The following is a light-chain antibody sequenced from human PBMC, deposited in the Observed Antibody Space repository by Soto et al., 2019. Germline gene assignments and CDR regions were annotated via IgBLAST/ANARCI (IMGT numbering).Light chain of an antibody. V-gene: IGKV3-20*01. CDR3: QQYGSSPIT. J-gene: IGKJ5*01. Sequence: EIVLTQSPGTLSLSPGERATLSCRASQSVSSSFLAWYQQKPGQAPSLLIYGASSWATGIPDRFSGSGSGTDFTLTISRLAPEDFAVYYCQQYGSSPITFGQGTRLEIK. CDR2: GAS. CDR1: QSVSSSF.